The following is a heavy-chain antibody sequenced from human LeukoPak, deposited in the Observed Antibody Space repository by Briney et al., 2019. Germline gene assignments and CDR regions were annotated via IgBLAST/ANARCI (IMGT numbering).Heavy chain of an antibody. CDR2: INSDGRST. CDR1: GFTFSSYW. D-gene: IGHD3-10*02. J-gene: IGHJ6*04. Sequence: TGGSLRLSCAASGFTFSSYWMHWVRQAPGNGLVWVARINSDGRSTSYADSVKGRFTISRDNAKNSLYLQMNSLRAEDTAVYYCAELGITMIGGVWGKGTTVTISS. CDR3: AELGITMIGGV. V-gene: IGHV3-74*01.